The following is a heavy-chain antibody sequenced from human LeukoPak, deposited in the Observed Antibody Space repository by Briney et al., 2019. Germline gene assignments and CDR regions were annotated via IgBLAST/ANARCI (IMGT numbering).Heavy chain of an antibody. V-gene: IGHV3-48*02. Sequence: GGSLRLSCAASGFTFSDYHIDWVRQAPGKGLEWLSYISSTSTSMNYADSVRGRFAISRDNAKHSLYLQMNSLRDEDTAVYYCARVWQDNSGVDYWGQGTLVTVSS. J-gene: IGHJ4*02. CDR2: ISSTSTSM. D-gene: IGHD2-21*01. CDR1: GFTFSDYH. CDR3: ARVWQDNSGVDY.